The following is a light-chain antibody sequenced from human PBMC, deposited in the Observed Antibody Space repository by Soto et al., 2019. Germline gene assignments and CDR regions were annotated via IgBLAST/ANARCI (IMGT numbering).Light chain of an antibody. CDR3: SSFAGGGNPVL. CDR1: SGHVGGYNY. CDR2: EVT. Sequence: QCALTQPPSASGSLGQSVTISCTGTSGHVGGYNYVSWHQQHPGKAPKVMIYEVTKRPPGVPDRFSGSKSGNTASLTVSGLQAEDEADYYCSSFAGGGNPVLLGGGTKLTAL. V-gene: IGLV2-8*01. J-gene: IGLJ2*01.